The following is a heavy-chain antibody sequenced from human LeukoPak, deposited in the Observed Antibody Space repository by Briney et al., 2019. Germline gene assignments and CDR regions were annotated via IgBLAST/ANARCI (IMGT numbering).Heavy chain of an antibody. J-gene: IGHJ4*02. CDR1: GGSISNDY. V-gene: IGHV4-4*07. CDR2: IYSRGST. CDR3: ARGGTYGSGRNQHTTLDY. Sequence: PSETLSLTCTVSGGSISNDYWSWIRQAAGKELEWIGRIYSRGSTNYNPSLKSRITISLDKSKNQFSLNLNSVTAADTAVYYCARGGTYGSGRNQHTTLDYWGQGIVATVSS. D-gene: IGHD3-10*01.